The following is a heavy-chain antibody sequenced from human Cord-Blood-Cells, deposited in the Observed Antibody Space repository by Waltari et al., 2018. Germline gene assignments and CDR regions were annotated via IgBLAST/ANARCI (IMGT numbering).Heavy chain of an antibody. D-gene: IGHD1-1*01. CDR2: IYPCDSDT. CDR1: GYRFTSYW. J-gene: IGHJ1*01. V-gene: IGHV5-51*01. Sequence: EVQLAQSGAEVKKPGASLKISRKGSGYRFTSYWIGWVRQMPGKGLEWMGIIYPCDSDTRYSPSFQGQVTISADKSISTVYLQWSSLKASDTAMYYCAIWTEYFQHWGQGTLVTVSS. CDR3: AIWTEYFQH.